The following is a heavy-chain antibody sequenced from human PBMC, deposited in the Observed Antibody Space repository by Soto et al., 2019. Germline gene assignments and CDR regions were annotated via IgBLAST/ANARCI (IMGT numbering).Heavy chain of an antibody. CDR3: AKGTGIAAAGTSDY. CDR2: ISYDGSNK. J-gene: IGHJ4*02. V-gene: IGHV3-30*18. Sequence: QVQLVESGGGVVQPGRSLRLSCAASGFTFSSYGMHWVRQAPGKGLEWVAVISYDGSNKYYADSVKGRFTISRDNSKNTLYLQMNSLRAEDTAVYYCAKGTGIAAAGTSDYWGQGTLVTVSS. D-gene: IGHD6-13*01. CDR1: GFTFSSYG.